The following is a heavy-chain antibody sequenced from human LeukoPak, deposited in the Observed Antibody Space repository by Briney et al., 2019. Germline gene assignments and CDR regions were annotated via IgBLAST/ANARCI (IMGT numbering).Heavy chain of an antibody. CDR2: IYYSGST. D-gene: IGHD1-26*01. V-gene: IGHV4-59*01. Sequence: SETLSLTCTVSGGSISSYYWSWNRQPPGKGLEWIGYIYYSGSTNYNPSLKSRVTISVDTSKNQFSLKLSSVTAADTAVYYCARVRYSGSYNYYYYMDVWGKGTTVTVSS. J-gene: IGHJ6*03. CDR3: ARVRYSGSYNYYYYMDV. CDR1: GGSISSYY.